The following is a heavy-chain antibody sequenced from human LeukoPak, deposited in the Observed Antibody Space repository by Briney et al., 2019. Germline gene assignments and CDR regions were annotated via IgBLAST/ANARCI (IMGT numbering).Heavy chain of an antibody. J-gene: IGHJ5*02. CDR2: ISAYNGNT. CDR3: ARSNSVRGVIPIRFDP. CDR1: GYTFTSYG. Sequence: ASVKVSCKASGYTFTSYGISWVRQAPGQGLEWMGWISAYNGNTNYAQKLQGRVTMTTDTSTSTAYMELRSLRSDDTAVYYCARSNSVRGVIPIRFDPWGQGTLVTVSS. D-gene: IGHD3-10*01. V-gene: IGHV1-18*01.